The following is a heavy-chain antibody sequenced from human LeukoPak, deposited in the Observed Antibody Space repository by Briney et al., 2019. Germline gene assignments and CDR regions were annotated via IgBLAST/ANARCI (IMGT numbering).Heavy chain of an antibody. V-gene: IGHV3-23*01. J-gene: IGHJ5*01. D-gene: IGHD3-10*01. CDR2: ISGSGGGT. Sequence: GGSLRLSCAASGFTFSSYAMNWVRQAPGKGLEWVSAISGSGGGTYYADSVKGRFTISRDNSKNTLYLQMNSLRAEDTALYYCAKDPRYGSGSYYKSGWFDSWGQGTLVIVSS. CDR1: GFTFSSYA. CDR3: AKDPRYGSGSYYKSGWFDS.